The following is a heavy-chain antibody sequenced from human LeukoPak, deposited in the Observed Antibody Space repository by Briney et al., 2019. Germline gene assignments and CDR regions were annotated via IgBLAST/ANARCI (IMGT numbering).Heavy chain of an antibody. CDR1: GFTVSSNY. CDR2: IYSGGST. D-gene: IGHD3-16*01. V-gene: IGHV3-66*02. J-gene: IGHJ3*02. CDR3: ARDVWEYDAFDI. Sequence: GGSLRLSCAASGFTVSSNYMSWVRQAPGKGLEWVSVIYSGGSTYYAVSVKGRFTISRDNSKNTLYLQMNSLRAEDTAVYYCARDVWEYDAFDIWGQGTMVTVPS.